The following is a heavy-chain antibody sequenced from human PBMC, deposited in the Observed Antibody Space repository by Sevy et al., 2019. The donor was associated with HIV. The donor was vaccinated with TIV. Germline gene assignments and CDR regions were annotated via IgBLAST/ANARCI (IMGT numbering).Heavy chain of an antibody. CDR1: GYTFTSYD. J-gene: IGHJ4*02. Sequence: VSVKVSCKASGYTFTSYDINWVRQATGQGLEWMGWMNPNSGNTGYAQKFQGRVTMTRNTSISTAYMELSSLRSEDTAVYYCARDTYYYDSSGYFIFDSWGQGTLVTVSP. CDR3: ARDTYYYDSSGYFIFDS. V-gene: IGHV1-8*01. D-gene: IGHD3-22*01. CDR2: MNPNSGNT.